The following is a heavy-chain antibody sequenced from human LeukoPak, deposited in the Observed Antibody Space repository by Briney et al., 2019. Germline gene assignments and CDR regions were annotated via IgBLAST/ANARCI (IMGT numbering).Heavy chain of an antibody. D-gene: IGHD6-6*01. Sequence: GGSLRLSCAASGFTLSTYTMNWVRQAPGKGLQWFSYISSSSSTIYYADSVKGRFTISRDNAKNSLYLQMNSLRDEDTAVYYCAREYSSSTGRAFDIWGQGTMVTVSS. CDR2: ISSSSSTI. V-gene: IGHV3-48*02. J-gene: IGHJ3*02. CDR3: AREYSSSTGRAFDI. CDR1: GFTLSTYT.